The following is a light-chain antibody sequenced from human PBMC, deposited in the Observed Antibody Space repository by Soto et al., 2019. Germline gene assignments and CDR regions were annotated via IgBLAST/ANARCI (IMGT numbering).Light chain of an antibody. CDR3: QQFGSSPT. J-gene: IGKJ4*01. Sequence: EIVLTQSPGTLSLSPGERATLLCRASQTISSTFLAWYQQKPGQAPRLLIYGASSRATGIPDRFSGSGSGTDFTLTISRLEPEDFAVYYCQQFGSSPTFGGGTKVESK. CDR1: QTISSTF. CDR2: GAS. V-gene: IGKV3-20*01.